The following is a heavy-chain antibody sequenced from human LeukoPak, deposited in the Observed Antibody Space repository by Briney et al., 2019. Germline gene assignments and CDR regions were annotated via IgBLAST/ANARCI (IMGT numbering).Heavy chain of an antibody. D-gene: IGHD6-19*01. Sequence: GGSLRLSCAASGFTFSSYEMNWVRQAPGKGLEWVSYISSSGSSIHYADSVKGRFTISRDNAKNSLYLQMNSLRAEDTAVYYCGRSRGAGPGAHFDVWGQGTLVTVSS. CDR2: ISSSGSSI. V-gene: IGHV3-48*03. CDR3: GRSRGAGPGAHFDV. CDR1: GFTFSSYE. J-gene: IGHJ4*02.